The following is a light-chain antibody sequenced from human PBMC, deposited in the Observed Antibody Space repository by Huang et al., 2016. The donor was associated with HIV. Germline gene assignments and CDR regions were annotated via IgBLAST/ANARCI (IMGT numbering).Light chain of an antibody. Sequence: EIVMTQSPATLSVSPGERATLSCRASQSICINLAWYQQKPGQAPRLLLSSASTRATGIPARFSGSGSGTEFTLTISSLQSEDFAVYYCQHYHNWPWTFGQGTKVDIK. CDR2: SAS. J-gene: IGKJ1*01. CDR3: QHYHNWPWT. V-gene: IGKV3-15*01. CDR1: QSICIN.